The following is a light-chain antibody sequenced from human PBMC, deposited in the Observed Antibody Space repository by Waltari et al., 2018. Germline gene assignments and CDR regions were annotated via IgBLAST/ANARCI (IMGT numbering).Light chain of an antibody. CDR1: NVGAYS. CDR3: QLRYPSGYPLWV. V-gene: IGLV3-21*04. J-gene: IGLJ3*02. Sequence: SLVLIHSPSVSVAPGKTATLLCGGDNVGAYSVHCYQQKPGQAPLLVIPYDTDRPSGIAERFSGSNSGNTATLTISGVEAGDEADYYCQLRYPSGYPLWVFGGGTKLTVL. CDR2: YDT.